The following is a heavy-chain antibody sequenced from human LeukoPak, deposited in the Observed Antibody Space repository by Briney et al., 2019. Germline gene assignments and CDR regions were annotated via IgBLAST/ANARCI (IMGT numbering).Heavy chain of an antibody. CDR1: GFTFSSYA. D-gene: IGHD7-27*01. Sequence: GGSLRLSCAASGFTFSSYAMSWARQAPGKGLQWVANIKEDGSEKYYVDSVKGRFTISRDNAKNSLYLHMISLRAEDTAVYYCARTGDSHYWGQGTLVTVSS. V-gene: IGHV3-7*03. J-gene: IGHJ4*02. CDR2: IKEDGSEK. CDR3: ARTGDSHY.